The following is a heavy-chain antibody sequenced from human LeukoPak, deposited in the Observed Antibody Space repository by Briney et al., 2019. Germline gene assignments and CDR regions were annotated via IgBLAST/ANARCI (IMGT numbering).Heavy chain of an antibody. J-gene: IGHJ5*02. Sequence: PGGSLRLSCAASGFTFSSYGMYWVRQAPGKGLEWVAVISYDGSNKYYADSVKGRFTISRDNSKNTLYLQMNSLRAEDTAVYYCAKDLTAVAGPFSAWGQGTLVTVSS. D-gene: IGHD6-19*01. CDR3: AKDLTAVAGPFSA. V-gene: IGHV3-30*18. CDR2: ISYDGSNK. CDR1: GFTFSSYG.